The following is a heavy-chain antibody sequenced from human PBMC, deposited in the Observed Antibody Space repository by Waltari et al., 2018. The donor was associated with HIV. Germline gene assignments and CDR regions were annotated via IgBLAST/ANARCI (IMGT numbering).Heavy chain of an antibody. Sequence: QLQLQESGPGLVKPSETLSLTCAVYGGSFSGYYWSWIRQPPGKGLEWIGEINHSGSTNYNPSLKSRVTISVDTSKNQFSLKLSSVTAADTAVYYCARGRGGFLGWGQGTLVTVSS. CDR1: GGSFSGYY. CDR3: ARGRGGFLG. V-gene: IGHV4-34*01. D-gene: IGHD3-10*01. J-gene: IGHJ4*02. CDR2: INHSGST.